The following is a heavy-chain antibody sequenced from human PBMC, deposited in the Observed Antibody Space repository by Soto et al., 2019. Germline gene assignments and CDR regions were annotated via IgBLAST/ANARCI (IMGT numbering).Heavy chain of an antibody. CDR2: INPNSGGT. Sequence: ASVKVSCKASGYTFTGYYMHWVRQAPGQGLEWMGWINPNSGGTGYAQKFQGRVTMTRNTSISTAYMELSSLRSEDTAVYYCARGSVKVSSRLIADVWGQGTTVTVSS. CDR1: GYTFTGYY. V-gene: IGHV1-8*02. J-gene: IGHJ6*02. D-gene: IGHD6-13*01. CDR3: ARGSVKVSSRLIADV.